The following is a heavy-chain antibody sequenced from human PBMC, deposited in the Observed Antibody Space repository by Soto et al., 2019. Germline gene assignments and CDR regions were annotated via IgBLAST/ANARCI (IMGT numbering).Heavy chain of an antibody. CDR1: GFTFSSYW. V-gene: IGHV3-74*01. D-gene: IGHD3-3*01. J-gene: IGHJ1*01. Sequence: GGSLRLSCAASGFTFSSYWMHWVRQAPGKGLVWVSRIYSDGSSTSYADSVKGRFTISRDNAKNTLYLQMNSLRAEDTAVYYCAKSVFSPRAYYDFRSGYAQDAEYFQHWGQGTLVTVSS. CDR2: IYSDGSST. CDR3: AKSVFSPRAYYDFRSGYAQDAEYFQH.